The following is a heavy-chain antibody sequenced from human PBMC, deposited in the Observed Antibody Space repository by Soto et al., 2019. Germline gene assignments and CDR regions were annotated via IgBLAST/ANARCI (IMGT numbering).Heavy chain of an antibody. J-gene: IGHJ3*02. V-gene: IGHV1-69*13. Sequence: GASVKVSCKASGGTFSSYAISWVRQAPGQGLEWMGGIIPIFGTANYAQKFQGRVTITADESTSTAYMELSSLRSEDTAVYYCARAWEAMRDDFDIWGQGTMVRVSS. D-gene: IGHD2-2*01. CDR1: GGTFSSYA. CDR3: ARAWEAMRDDFDI. CDR2: IIPIFGTA.